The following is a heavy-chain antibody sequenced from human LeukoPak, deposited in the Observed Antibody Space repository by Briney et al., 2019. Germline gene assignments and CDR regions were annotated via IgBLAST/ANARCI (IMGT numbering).Heavy chain of an antibody. D-gene: IGHD3-10*01. Sequence: SETLSLTCTVSGGSIGSYYWSWIRQPAGKGLEWIGRIYTSGSTNYNPSLKGRVTMSVDTSKNQFSLKLSSGTAADTAVYYCAVRAYAKGAGYDYWGQGTLVTVSS. V-gene: IGHV4-4*07. CDR3: AVRAYAKGAGYDY. CDR1: GGSIGSYY. CDR2: IYTSGST. J-gene: IGHJ4*02.